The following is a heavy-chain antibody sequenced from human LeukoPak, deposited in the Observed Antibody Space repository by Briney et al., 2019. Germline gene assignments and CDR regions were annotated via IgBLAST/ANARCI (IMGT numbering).Heavy chain of an antibody. J-gene: IGHJ2*01. CDR3: ARDRYYYDSSGYYPAYWYFDL. V-gene: IGHV4-61*01. CDR1: GYSISSGYY. D-gene: IGHD3-22*01. CDR2: IYYSGST. Sequence: SKTLSLTCTVSGYSISSGYYWSWIRQPPGKGLEWIGYIYYSGSTNYNPSLKSRVTISVDTSKNQFSLKLSSVTAADTAVYYCARDRYYYDSSGYYPAYWYFDLWGRGTLVTVSS.